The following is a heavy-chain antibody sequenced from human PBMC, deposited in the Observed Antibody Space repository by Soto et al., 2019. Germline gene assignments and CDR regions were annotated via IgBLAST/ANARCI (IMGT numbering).Heavy chain of an antibody. Sequence: VQLVQSGAEVKRPGASVKVSCKTSGYTFSSYDINWVRQAPEEGLDWVGGISGYNGDTDYAQKFHDRVTLTTDTATRTAYMELRSLSSDDTAVYYCARLAAAGTGMRYWGQGTQVTVSS. J-gene: IGHJ4*02. CDR1: GYTFSSYD. V-gene: IGHV1-18*01. CDR2: ISGYNGDT. D-gene: IGHD6-13*01. CDR3: ARLAAAGTGMRY.